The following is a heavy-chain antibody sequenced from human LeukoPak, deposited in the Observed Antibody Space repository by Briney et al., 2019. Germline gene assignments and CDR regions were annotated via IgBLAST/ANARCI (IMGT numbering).Heavy chain of an antibody. Sequence: PSETLSLTCAVYGGSFSGYYWSCIRQPPGKGLEWIGEINHSGSTNYNPSLKSRVTISVDTSKNQFSLKLSSVTAADTAVYYCARASARGFDYYYYMDVWGKGTTVTVSS. J-gene: IGHJ6*03. CDR1: GGSFSGYY. CDR2: INHSGST. D-gene: IGHD3-3*01. V-gene: IGHV4-34*01. CDR3: ARASARGFDYYYYMDV.